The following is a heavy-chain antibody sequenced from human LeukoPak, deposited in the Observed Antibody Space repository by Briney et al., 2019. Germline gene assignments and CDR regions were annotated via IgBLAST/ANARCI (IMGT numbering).Heavy chain of an antibody. V-gene: IGHV1-18*04. CDR3: ARVRIVVVPAEGADAFDI. J-gene: IGHJ3*02. CDR1: GYTFTGYY. Sequence: ASVEVSCKASGYTFTGYYMHWVRQAPGQGLEWMGWISAYNGNTNYAQKLQGRVTMTTDTSTSTAYMELRSLRSDDTAVYYCARVRIVVVPAEGADAFDIWGQGTMVTVSS. D-gene: IGHD2-2*01. CDR2: ISAYNGNT.